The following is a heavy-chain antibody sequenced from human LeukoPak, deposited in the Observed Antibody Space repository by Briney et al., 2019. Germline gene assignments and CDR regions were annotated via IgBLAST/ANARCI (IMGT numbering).Heavy chain of an antibody. V-gene: IGHV1-18*01. J-gene: IGHJ6*03. CDR1: GYTFTSYG. Sequence: ASVKVSCKASGYTFTSYGISWVRQAPGQGLEWMGWISAYNGNTSYAQKLQGRVTMTTDTSTSTAYMELRSLRSDDTAVYYCARAPLSSRGNYYYYMDVWGKGTTVTVSS. D-gene: IGHD6-13*01. CDR3: ARAPLSSRGNYYYYMDV. CDR2: ISAYNGNT.